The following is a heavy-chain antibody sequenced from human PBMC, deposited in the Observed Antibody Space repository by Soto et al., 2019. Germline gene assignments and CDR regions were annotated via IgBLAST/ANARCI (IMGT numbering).Heavy chain of an antibody. J-gene: IGHJ3*02. Sequence: VQLVESGGGLVQPGTSLRLPCAASGLRSGDYAMHWVRRAPGKGLEWVSSITWNSRTIGYADSVKGRFTISRDNGRNTLLLQMTSLRPEDPALYYSATAWEVTSGRGAFDMWGQVTMVTVSS. D-gene: IGHD4-4*01. CDR2: ITWNSRTI. CDR1: GLRSGDYA. V-gene: IGHV3-9*02. CDR3: ATAWEVTSGRGAFDM.